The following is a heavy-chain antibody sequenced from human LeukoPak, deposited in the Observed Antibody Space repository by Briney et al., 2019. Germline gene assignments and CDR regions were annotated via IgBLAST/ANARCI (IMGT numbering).Heavy chain of an antibody. J-gene: IGHJ6*04. CDR1: GFTVSSYE. D-gene: IGHD3-10*02. V-gene: IGHV3-48*03. CDR2: ISSSGSTI. Sequence: GGSLRLSCAASGFTVSSYEMNWVRQAPGKGLEWISYISSSGSTIYYADSVKGRFTISRDNAKNSLYLQMNSLRAEDTAVYYCAELGITMIGGVWGKGTTVTVSS. CDR3: AELGITMIGGV.